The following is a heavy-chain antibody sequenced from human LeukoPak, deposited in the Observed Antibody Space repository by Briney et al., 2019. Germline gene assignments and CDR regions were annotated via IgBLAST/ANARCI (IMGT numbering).Heavy chain of an antibody. D-gene: IGHD3-10*01. CDR1: GYTFTGYY. J-gene: IGHJ6*02. V-gene: IGHV1-2*02. Sequence: GASVKVSCKASGYTFTGYYMHWVRQAPGQGLEWMGWINPNSGGTNYAQKFQGRVTMTRGTSISTAYMELSRLRSDDTAVYYCAITYYYGSGSYYSYYYYGMDAWGQGTTVTVSS. CDR2: INPNSGGT. CDR3: AITYYYGSGSYYSYYYYGMDA.